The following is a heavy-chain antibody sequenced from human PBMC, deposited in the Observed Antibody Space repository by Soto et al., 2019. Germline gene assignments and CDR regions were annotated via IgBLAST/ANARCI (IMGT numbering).Heavy chain of an antibody. Sequence: QITLKASGPTLVKPTQTLTLTCTFSGFSLSTSGVGVGWIRQPPGKALEWLALIYWDDDKRYSPSLKSRLTINKDTSKNQVVLTMTNMDPVYTATYYCAHVYGGYDNFYYWGQGTLVTVSS. CDR2: IYWDDDK. D-gene: IGHD5-12*01. CDR3: AHVYGGYDNFYY. CDR1: GFSLSTSGVG. V-gene: IGHV2-5*02. J-gene: IGHJ4*02.